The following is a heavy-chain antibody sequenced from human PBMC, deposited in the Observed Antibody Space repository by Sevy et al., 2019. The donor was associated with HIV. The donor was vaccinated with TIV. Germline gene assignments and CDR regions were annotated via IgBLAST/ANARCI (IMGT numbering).Heavy chain of an antibody. CDR2: IRSKAYGGTT. CDR1: GFTFGDYA. CDR3: ARLSYYYDSSGYSHFDY. D-gene: IGHD3-22*01. V-gene: IGHV3-49*03. Sequence: GGSLRLSCTASGFTFGDYAMSWFRQAPGKGLEWVGFIRSKAYGGTTEYAASVKGRFTISRDDSKSIAYLQMNSLRAEDTAVYYCARLSYYYDSSGYSHFDYWGQGTLVTVSS. J-gene: IGHJ4*02.